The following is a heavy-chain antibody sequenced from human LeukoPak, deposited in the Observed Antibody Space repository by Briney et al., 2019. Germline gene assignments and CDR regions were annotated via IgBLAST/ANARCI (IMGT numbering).Heavy chain of an antibody. V-gene: IGHV4-59*05. CDR2: IYYSGST. Sequence: PGGSLRLSCAASGFTFSTYTMNWVRQPPGKGLEWIGSIYYSGSTYYNPSLKSRVTISVDTSKNQFSLKLSSVTAADTTVYYCAETLNYDILTGVLPWGQGTLVTVSS. D-gene: IGHD3-9*01. CDR3: AETLNYDILTGVLP. CDR1: GFTFSTYT. J-gene: IGHJ5*02.